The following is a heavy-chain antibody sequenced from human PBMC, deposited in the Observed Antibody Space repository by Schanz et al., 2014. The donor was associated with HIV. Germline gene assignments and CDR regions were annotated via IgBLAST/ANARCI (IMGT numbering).Heavy chain of an antibody. CDR1: GFTFSNYG. CDR3: AKGGFYGDYVSYYYGLDV. J-gene: IGHJ6*02. D-gene: IGHD4-17*01. V-gene: IGHV3-30*18. Sequence: QVQLVESGGGVVQPGRSLRLSCAASGFTFSNYGMHWVRQAPGKGLEWVALISYDGSYKYYADSVKGRFTISRGNSKNTLYLQMNSLRAEDTAVYYCAKGGFYGDYVSYYYGLDVWGQGTTVTVSS. CDR2: ISYDGSYK.